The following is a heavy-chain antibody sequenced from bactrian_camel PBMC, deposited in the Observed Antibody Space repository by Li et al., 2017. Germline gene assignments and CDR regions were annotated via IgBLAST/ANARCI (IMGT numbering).Heavy chain of an antibody. CDR1: GYTYGRYC. J-gene: IGHJ4*01. D-gene: IGHD1*01. V-gene: IGHV3S25*01. Sequence: QLVESGGGSVQAGGSLRLSCAASGYTYGRYCMAWFRQAPGKEREGVAAITIGDRYTYYADSVMGRFTIDLDAAKNTVYLQMNGLKPEDTAVYYCAVDILAGVKSRCAAGASQVPSYGYWGQGTQVTVS. CDR3: AVDILAGVKSRCAAGASQVPSYGY. CDR2: ITIGDRYT.